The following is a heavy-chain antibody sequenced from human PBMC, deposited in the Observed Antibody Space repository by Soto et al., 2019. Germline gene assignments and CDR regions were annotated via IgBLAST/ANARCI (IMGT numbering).Heavy chain of an antibody. CDR2: IYYSGST. D-gene: IGHD5-18*01. J-gene: IGHJ4*02. Sequence: SETLSLTCIVSGGSISNYYWSWIRQLPGKCLEWIGYIYYSGSTNYNPSLTSRVTISVDTSKNQFSLKLSSVTAADTAVYYCARHRYSYGVYYFDYWGQGTLVTVS. CDR3: ARHRYSYGVYYFDY. V-gene: IGHV4-59*08. CDR1: GGSISNYY.